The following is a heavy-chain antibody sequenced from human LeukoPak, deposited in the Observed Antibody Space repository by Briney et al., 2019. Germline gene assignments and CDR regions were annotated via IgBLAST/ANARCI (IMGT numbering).Heavy chain of an antibody. CDR1: GFTFSSYW. CDR2: IKQDGSEK. V-gene: IGHV3-7*03. J-gene: IGHJ4*02. Sequence: GGSLRLSCAASGFTFSSYWMSWVRQAPGKGLEWVANIKQDGSEKYYVDSVNGRFTISRDNAKNSLYLQMNSLRAEDTALYYCARVSDISVAAYFDYWGQGTLVTVSS. D-gene: IGHD6-19*01. CDR3: ARVSDISVAAYFDY.